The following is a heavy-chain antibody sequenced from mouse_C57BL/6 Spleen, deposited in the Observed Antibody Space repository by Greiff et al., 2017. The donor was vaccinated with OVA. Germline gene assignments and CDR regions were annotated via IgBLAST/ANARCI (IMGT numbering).Heavy chain of an antibody. J-gene: IGHJ1*03. CDR2: IYPGDGDT. D-gene: IGHD1-1*01. V-gene: IGHV1-80*01. CDR3: ARSSYGSSPGYFDV. Sequence: QVQLQQSGAELVKPGASVKISCKASGYAFSSYWMNWVKQRPGKGLEWIGQIYPGDGDTNYNGKFKGKATLTADKSSSTAYMQLSSLTSEDSAVYFCARSSYGSSPGYFDVWGTGTTVTVSS. CDR1: GYAFSSYW.